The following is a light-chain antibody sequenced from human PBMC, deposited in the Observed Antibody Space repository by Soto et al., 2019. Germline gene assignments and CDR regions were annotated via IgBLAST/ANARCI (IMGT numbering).Light chain of an antibody. V-gene: IGKV3-20*01. CDR1: QSVSSSY. CDR3: QQYGSQSWT. J-gene: IGKJ1*01. CDR2: GAS. Sequence: EIVLTQSPGTLSLSLGERATLSCRASQSVSSSYLAWYQQKPGQAPRLLIYGASNRATGIPDRFSGSGSGTDFTLTISRLEPEDFAVYSCQQYGSQSWTFGQGTKVEIK.